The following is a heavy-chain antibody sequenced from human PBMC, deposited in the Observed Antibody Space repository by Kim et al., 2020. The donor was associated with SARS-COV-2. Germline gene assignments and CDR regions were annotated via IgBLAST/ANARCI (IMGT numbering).Heavy chain of an antibody. CDR2: INHSGST. J-gene: IGHJ4*02. CDR1: GGSFSGYY. Sequence: SETLSLTCAVYGGSFSGYYWSWIRQPPGKGLEWIGEINHSGSTNYNPSLKSRVTISVDTSKNQFSLKLSSVTAADTAVYYCARRGAIMVRGVKPYDYWGQGTLVTVSS. V-gene: IGHV4-34*01. CDR3: ARRGAIMVRGVKPYDY. D-gene: IGHD3-10*01.